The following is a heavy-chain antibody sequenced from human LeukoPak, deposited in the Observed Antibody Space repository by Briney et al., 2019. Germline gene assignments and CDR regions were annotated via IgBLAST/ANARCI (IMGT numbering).Heavy chain of an antibody. D-gene: IGHD6-19*01. CDR2: ISHDGSNK. CDR1: GFTFSSYA. Sequence: GGSLRLSCAASGFTFSSYAMHWVRQAPGKGLEWVAVISHDGSNKYYADSVKGRFTISRDNSKNTLYLQMNSLRAEDTAVYYCASVAVAGTSGFDYWGQGTLVTVSS. CDR3: ASVAVAGTSGFDY. V-gene: IGHV3-30*04. J-gene: IGHJ4*02.